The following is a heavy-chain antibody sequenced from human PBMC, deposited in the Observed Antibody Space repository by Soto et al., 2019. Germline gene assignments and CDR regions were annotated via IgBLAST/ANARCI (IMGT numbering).Heavy chain of an antibody. CDR1: GFTFSSYG. Sequence: GGSLRLSCAASGFTFSSYGMHWVRQAPGKGLEWVAVISYDGSNKYYADSVKGRFTISRDNSKNTLYLQMSSLRAEDTAVYYCAKARFNYLLYGMDVWGQGTTVTVSS. D-gene: IGHD3-10*01. V-gene: IGHV3-30*18. J-gene: IGHJ6*02. CDR3: AKARFNYLLYGMDV. CDR2: ISYDGSNK.